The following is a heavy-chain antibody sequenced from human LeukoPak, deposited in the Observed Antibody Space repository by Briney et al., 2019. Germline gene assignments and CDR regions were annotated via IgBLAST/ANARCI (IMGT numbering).Heavy chain of an antibody. CDR1: GYTFTGYY. CDR2: INPNSGGT. Sequence: GASVKVSCKASGYTFTGYYMHWVRQAPGQGLEWMGWINPNSGGTNYAQKFQGRVTMTRDTSISTAYMELSRLRSDDTAVYYCARTTLLFTGITMIVVAPFDYWGQGTLVTVSS. V-gene: IGHV1-2*02. J-gene: IGHJ4*02. D-gene: IGHD3-22*01. CDR3: ARTTLLFTGITMIVVAPFDY.